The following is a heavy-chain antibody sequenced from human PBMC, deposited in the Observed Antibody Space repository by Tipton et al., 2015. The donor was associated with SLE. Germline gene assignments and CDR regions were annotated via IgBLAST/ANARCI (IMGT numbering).Heavy chain of an antibody. V-gene: IGHV3-23*01. Sequence: SLRLSCAASGFTFSNYAMSWVRQAPGKGLEWVSAISGSGGSTYYADSVKGRFTISRDNSKSTLYLQMNSLRADDTALYYCAKYSDDSSGYDAFDIWGQGTMVTVSS. CDR1: GFTFSNYA. CDR3: AKYSDDSSGYDAFDI. J-gene: IGHJ3*02. D-gene: IGHD3-22*01. CDR2: ISGSGGST.